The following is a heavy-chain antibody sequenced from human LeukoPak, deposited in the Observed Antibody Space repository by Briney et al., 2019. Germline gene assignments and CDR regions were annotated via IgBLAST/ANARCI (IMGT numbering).Heavy chain of an antibody. CDR3: ARAPGGTGTTERSGHTPNWFDP. CDR2: IKQDGSEK. CDR1: GFTFSSYW. D-gene: IGHD1-7*01. J-gene: IGHJ5*02. Sequence: GGSLRLSCEASGFTFSSYWMSWVRQAPGKGLEWVANIKQDGSEKYYVDSVKGRFTISRDNAKNSLYLQMNSLRAEDTAVYYCARAPGGTGTTERSGHTPNWFDPWGQGTLVTVSS. V-gene: IGHV3-7*01.